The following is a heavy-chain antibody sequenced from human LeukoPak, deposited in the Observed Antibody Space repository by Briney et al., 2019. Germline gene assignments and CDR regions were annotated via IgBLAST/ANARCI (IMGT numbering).Heavy chain of an antibody. CDR2: ISPYNGNT. V-gene: IGHV1-18*01. J-gene: IGHJ5*02. D-gene: IGHD2-2*01. CDR1: GYTFTNHG. Sequence: GASVKVSCKPSGYTFTNHGISWVRQAPGQGLEWMGWISPYNGNTKYAQKLQDRVTMTTDTSTSTVYMELRSLRSDDTAVYYCARNIVVVPAAEIYSCDHWGQGTLVTVSS. CDR3: ARNIVVVPAAEIYSCDH.